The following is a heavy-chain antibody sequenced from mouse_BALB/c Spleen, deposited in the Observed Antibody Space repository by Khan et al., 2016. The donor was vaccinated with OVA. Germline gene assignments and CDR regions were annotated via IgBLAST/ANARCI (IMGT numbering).Heavy chain of an antibody. V-gene: IGHV1S56*01. J-gene: IGHJ3*01. Sequence: QVQLQQSGPELVKPGASVKMSCKASGYTFTSYYIHWVRQRPGQGLEWIGWIYPGDGNTQYNENFKGQTTLTEDKSSSTAYMLISTLTSEDSAIYFCARGYGYDEGFGYWGQGTLVTVSA. CDR3: ARGYGYDEGFGY. CDR1: GYTFTSYY. CDR2: IYPGDGNT. D-gene: IGHD2-14*01.